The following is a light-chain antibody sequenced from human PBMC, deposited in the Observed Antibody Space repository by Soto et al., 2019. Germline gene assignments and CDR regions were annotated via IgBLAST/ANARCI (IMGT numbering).Light chain of an antibody. V-gene: IGKV1-9*01. CDR2: GAS. CDR1: QDISSY. Sequence: IQLTQSPSSLYASVGDRVTIIFRASQDISSYLAWYQQKVGKAPNLLIYGASTLQSGFPTRFSGSGSGTDFTLTINSLQPEDFATYYCQQLNSYPLTFGGGTKVDIK. J-gene: IGKJ4*01. CDR3: QQLNSYPLT.